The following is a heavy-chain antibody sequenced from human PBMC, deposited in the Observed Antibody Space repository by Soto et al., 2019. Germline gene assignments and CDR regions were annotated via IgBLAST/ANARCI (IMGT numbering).Heavy chain of an antibody. Sequence: ASVKVSCKASGYSITGYYLDWVRQAPGHGLEWMGWINPNRGATDYAQKFQGRVTMTRDTSINTAYMELSSLTSDDTAVYYCARVAVSGTIDYWGQGTLVTVSS. CDR1: GYSITGYY. V-gene: IGHV1-2*02. CDR3: ARVAVSGTIDY. J-gene: IGHJ4*02. D-gene: IGHD6-19*01. CDR2: INPNRGAT.